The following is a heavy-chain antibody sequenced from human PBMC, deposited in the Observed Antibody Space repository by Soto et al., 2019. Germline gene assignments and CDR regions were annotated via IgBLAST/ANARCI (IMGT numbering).Heavy chain of an antibody. Sequence: AGGSLRHSCAAPGFTSSRAWVSWVRPTPGKGLEWVANIKEDGKEKNYVGSVKGRFTISRDNARNSVVLQNNSLRGEGTAVYFCTKTPFGGKGPLVPVPS. CDR3: TKTPF. CDR1: GFTSSRAW. J-gene: IGHJ4*02. CDR2: IKEDGKEK. V-gene: IGHV3-7*01.